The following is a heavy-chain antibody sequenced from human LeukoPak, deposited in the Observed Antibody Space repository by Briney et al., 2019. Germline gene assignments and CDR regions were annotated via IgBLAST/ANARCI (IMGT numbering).Heavy chain of an antibody. CDR3: ASSRDSSGYYTNY. CDR1: GFTFSSYS. J-gene: IGHJ4*02. D-gene: IGHD3-22*01. Sequence: GGSLRLSCAASGFTFSSYSMSWVRQAPGKGLEWVSVIYSGGSTYYADSVKGRFTISRDNSKNTLYLQMNSLRAEDTAVYYCASSRDSSGYYTNYWGQGTLVTVSS. V-gene: IGHV3-53*01. CDR2: IYSGGST.